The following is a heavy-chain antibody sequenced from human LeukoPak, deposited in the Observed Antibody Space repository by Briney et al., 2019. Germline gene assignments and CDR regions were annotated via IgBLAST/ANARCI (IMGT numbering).Heavy chain of an antibody. J-gene: IGHJ4*02. CDR3: AREGDYRSPVDY. CDR1: GGSLSSGDYY. Sequence: SETLSLTCTVSGGSLSSGDYYWSWIRQPPGKGLEWIGYIYYSGSTYYNPSLKSRVTISVDTSKNQFSLKLSSVTAADTAVYYCAREGDYRSPVDYWGQGTLVTVSS. V-gene: IGHV4-30-4*01. D-gene: IGHD3-16*01. CDR2: IYYSGST.